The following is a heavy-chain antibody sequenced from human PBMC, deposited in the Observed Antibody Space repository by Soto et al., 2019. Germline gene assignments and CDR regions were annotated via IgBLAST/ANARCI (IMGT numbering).Heavy chain of an antibody. D-gene: IGHD4-4*01. CDR3: AKVPTRPYYFDY. V-gene: IGHV3-23*01. CDR2: VSAGGDKK. J-gene: IGHJ4*02. Sequence: GGSLRLSCTASGFTFANYGMPSVRQAPGKGLERVSLVSAGGDKKDYADAVKGRLNISRDNSQNTLFMKMTRPRAQDTALYYCAKVPTRPYYFDYWGPGTMVTVSS. CDR1: GFTFANYG.